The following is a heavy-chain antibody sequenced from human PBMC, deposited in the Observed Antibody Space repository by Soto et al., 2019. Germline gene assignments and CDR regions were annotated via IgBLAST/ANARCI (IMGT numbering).Heavy chain of an antibody. CDR3: ARAIPRLYSTSWGMDV. J-gene: IGHJ6*02. CDR1: GVSFSNYY. V-gene: IGHV4-34*01. D-gene: IGHD2-21*01. Sequence: SETMSLTCAVYGVSFSNYYWSWIRQPPGKGLEWIGEINHSGSTNYNPSLKSRVTISVDTSKNQFSLKLSSVTAADTAVYYCARAIPRLYSTSWGMDVWGQGTTVTVSS. CDR2: INHSGST.